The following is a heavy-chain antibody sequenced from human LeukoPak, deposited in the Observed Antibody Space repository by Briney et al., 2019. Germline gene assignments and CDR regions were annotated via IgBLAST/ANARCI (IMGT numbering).Heavy chain of an antibody. J-gene: IGHJ4*02. CDR3: ARVRGYYYDSSGYPTA. Sequence: GGSLRLSCAASGFSVSSNYVSWVRQAPGKGLEWVSVLYSGGTTYYADSVKGRFTISRDNSKNTLYLQMNSLRAEDTAVYYCARVRGYYYDSSGYPTAWGQGTLVTVSS. V-gene: IGHV3-53*05. D-gene: IGHD3-22*01. CDR2: LYSGGTT. CDR1: GFSVSSNY.